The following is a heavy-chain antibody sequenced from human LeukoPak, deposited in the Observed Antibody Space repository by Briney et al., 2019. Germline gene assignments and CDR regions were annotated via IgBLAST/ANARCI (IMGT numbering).Heavy chain of an antibody. J-gene: IGHJ4*02. D-gene: IGHD5-12*01. CDR1: GGSISSYY. CDR2: IYYSGST. V-gene: IGHV4-59*01. Sequence: SETLSLTCTVSGGSISSYYWSWIRQPPGKGLEWIGYIYYSGSTNYNPSLKSRVTISVDTSKNQFSLKLSSVTAADTAVYYCARVAVATYTIDYWAREPWSPSPQ. CDR3: ARVAVATYTIDY.